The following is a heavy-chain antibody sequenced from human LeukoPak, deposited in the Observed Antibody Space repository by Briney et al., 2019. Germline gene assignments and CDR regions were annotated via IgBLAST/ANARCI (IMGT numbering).Heavy chain of an antibody. CDR1: GFIFNHHA. D-gene: IGHD4-11*01. CDR3: AKDAQRGSDYSNSLEY. CDR2: IWSDKSNK. Sequence: GGSLRLSCAASGFIFNHHAMHWVRQAPGKGLEWVAVIWSDKSNKFYADSVRGRFTISRDGSRKTVYLQMERMTVEDTAIYYCAKDAQRGSDYSNSLEYWGQGALVTVAS. J-gene: IGHJ4*02. V-gene: IGHV3-33*06.